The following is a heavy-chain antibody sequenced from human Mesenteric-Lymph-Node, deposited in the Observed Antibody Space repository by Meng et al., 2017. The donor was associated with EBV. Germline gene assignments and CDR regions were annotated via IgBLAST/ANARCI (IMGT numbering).Heavy chain of an antibody. V-gene: IGHV4-59*12. CDR3: ARGGASSRPFLY. Sequence: QVQLQESGPGLVKPSETLSLICTVSGDSISNNYWSWIRQSPEKGLEWIGFTSVSGGTNYNPSLKSRVTMSIATSKNQFTLKLTSVTAADTAVYYCARGGASSRPFLYWGQGTLVTVSS. CDR1: GDSISNNY. CDR2: TSVSGGT. J-gene: IGHJ1*01. D-gene: IGHD6-13*01.